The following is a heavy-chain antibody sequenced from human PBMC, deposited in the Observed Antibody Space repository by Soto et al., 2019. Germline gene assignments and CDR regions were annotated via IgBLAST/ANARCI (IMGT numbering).Heavy chain of an antibody. V-gene: IGHV3-23*01. D-gene: IGHD2-15*01. Sequence: GGSLRLSCAASGFTFSNYGMSWVRQAPGKGLEWVSAVSDNGGRTRCADSVKGRFTISRDNSKNTLYLQMNSLRAEDTAVYYCAKPLGYCSGGSCLFDYWGQGTLVTVSS. J-gene: IGHJ4*02. CDR1: GFTFSNYG. CDR2: VSDNGGRT. CDR3: AKPLGYCSGGSCLFDY.